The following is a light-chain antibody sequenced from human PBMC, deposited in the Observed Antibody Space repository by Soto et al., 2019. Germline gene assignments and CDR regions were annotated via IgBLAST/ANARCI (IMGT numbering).Light chain of an antibody. CDR1: SSDVGGYNY. J-gene: IGLJ1*01. V-gene: IGLV2-11*01. Sequence: QSVLTQPRSVSGSPGQSVTISCIGTSSDVGGYNYVSWYQHHPGKAPKLIIYEVTKRPSGVPDRFSGSRSGTTASLTVSGLQAEDEADYYCGSYAGGNTFVFGTGTKVTVL. CDR3: GSYAGGNTFV. CDR2: EVT.